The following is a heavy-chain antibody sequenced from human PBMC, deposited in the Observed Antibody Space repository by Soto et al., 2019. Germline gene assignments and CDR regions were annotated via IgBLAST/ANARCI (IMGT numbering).Heavy chain of an antibody. Sequence: GGSLRLSCAASGFTFPNYAMSWVRQAPGKGLEGVSVISGAGGTTYDADSMKGRITISRDNSKNTLYLHMNSLRADDTAVYYCARVGAAAAASFQFYYGMDVWGQGTTVTVSS. D-gene: IGHD6-13*01. J-gene: IGHJ6*02. V-gene: IGHV3-23*01. CDR1: GFTFPNYA. CDR2: ISGAGGTT. CDR3: ARVGAAAAASFQFYYGMDV.